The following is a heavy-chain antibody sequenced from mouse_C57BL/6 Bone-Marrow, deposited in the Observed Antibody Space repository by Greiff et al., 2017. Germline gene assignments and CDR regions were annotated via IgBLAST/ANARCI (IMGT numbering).Heavy chain of an antibody. D-gene: IGHD1-1*01. CDR3: TPLYYGRSYFYWYFDV. CDR1: GFNIKDDY. CDR2: IDPENGDT. J-gene: IGHJ1*03. V-gene: IGHV14-4*01. Sequence: EVQLQQSGAELVRPGASVKLSCTASGFNIKDDYMHWVKQRPEQGLEWIGWIDPENGDTEYAAKFQGKATITADTSSNTAYLQLSSLTSEDTAVYYCTPLYYGRSYFYWYFDVWGTGTTVTVSS.